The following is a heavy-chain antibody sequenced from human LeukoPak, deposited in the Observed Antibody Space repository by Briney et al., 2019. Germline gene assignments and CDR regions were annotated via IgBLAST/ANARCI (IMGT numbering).Heavy chain of an antibody. D-gene: IGHD3-3*01. CDR3: ARDYDFAILNGYMDV. CDR2: ISSSSSYI. V-gene: IGHV3-21*01. Sequence: GGSLRLSCAASGFTFSSYSMNWVRQAPGKGLEWVSSISSSSSYIYYADSVKGRFTISRDNAKNSLYLQMNSLRAEDTAVYYCARDYDFAILNGYMDVWGKGTTVIVSS. J-gene: IGHJ6*03. CDR1: GFTFSSYS.